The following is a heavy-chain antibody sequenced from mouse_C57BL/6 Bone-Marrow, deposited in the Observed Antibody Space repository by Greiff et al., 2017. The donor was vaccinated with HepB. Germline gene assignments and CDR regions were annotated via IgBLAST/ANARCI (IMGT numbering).Heavy chain of an antibody. V-gene: IGHV5-16*01. D-gene: IGHD1-1*01. J-gene: IGHJ1*03. CDR1: GFTFSDYY. Sequence: EVMLVESEGGLVQPGSSMKLSCTASGFTFSDYYMAWVRQVPEKGLEWVANINYDGSSTYYLDSLKSRFIISRDNAKNILYLQMSSLKSEDTATYYCARGYYGSSPPFDVWGTGTTVTVSS. CDR3: ARGYYGSSPPFDV. CDR2: INYDGSST.